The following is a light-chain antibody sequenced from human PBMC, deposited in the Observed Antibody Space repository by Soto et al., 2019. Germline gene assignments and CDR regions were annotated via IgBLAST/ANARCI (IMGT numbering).Light chain of an antibody. CDR1: QDISNY. CDR3: QQYDNLPLT. Sequence: DIQMTQSPSSLSASVGDRVTITCQASQDISNYLNCYQQKPGKAPKLLIYDASNLETGVRSRFSGSGSGTDFTFTISSLQPEDIATYYCQQYDNLPLTFGGGTKVEIK. J-gene: IGKJ4*01. V-gene: IGKV1-33*01. CDR2: DAS.